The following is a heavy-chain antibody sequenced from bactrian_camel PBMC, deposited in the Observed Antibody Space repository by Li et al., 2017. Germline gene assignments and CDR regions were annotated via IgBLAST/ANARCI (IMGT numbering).Heavy chain of an antibody. CDR2: INDVGGVT. J-gene: IGHJ6*01. CDR1: GFTFSRYS. CDR3: VTRRQCGRSSDGGVVDFGY. V-gene: IGHV3S39*01. D-gene: IGHD6*01. Sequence: HVQLVESGGGSVQAGESLRLSCAASGFTFSRYSMSWVRQAPGKGFEWVSEINDVGGVTTSANNVKGRFTISRDNAKNAVYLQMNSLKSEDTALYYCVTRRQCGRSSDGGVVDFGYWGQGTQVTVS.